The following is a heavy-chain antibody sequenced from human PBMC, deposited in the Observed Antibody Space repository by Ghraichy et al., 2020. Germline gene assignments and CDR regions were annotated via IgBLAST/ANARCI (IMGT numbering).Heavy chain of an antibody. D-gene: IGHD6-19*01. CDR2: IHYRGTT. CDR3: TRGVSVAGLY. V-gene: IGHV4-39*01. J-gene: IGHJ4*02. CDR1: GGSISSSNYY. Sequence: SETLSLTCAVSGGSISSSNYYWGWIRQTPGKGLEWIGSIHYRGTTYYNPSLKSRVTISIDTSKNQFSLKVNSVTAADTAVYYCTRGVSVAGLYWGQGTLVIVSS.